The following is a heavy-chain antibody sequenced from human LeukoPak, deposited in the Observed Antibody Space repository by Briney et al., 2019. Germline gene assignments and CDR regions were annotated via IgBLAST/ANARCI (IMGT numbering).Heavy chain of an antibody. J-gene: IGHJ4*02. D-gene: IGHD2-15*01. V-gene: IGHV3-23*01. CDR1: GLIFSNNA. Sequence: PGGSLSLSCAASGLIFSNNAMSWVRQAPGKGLEWVSGITSGFTPHYADSVKGRFTISRDNSKNTFHLQMNSLRAEDTAVYYCAKDYSDLRVADVFFEYWGQGTLVTVSS. CDR2: ITSGFTP. CDR3: AKDYSDLRVADVFFEY.